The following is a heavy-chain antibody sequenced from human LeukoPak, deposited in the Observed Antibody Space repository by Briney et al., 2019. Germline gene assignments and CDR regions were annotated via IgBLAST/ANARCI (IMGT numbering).Heavy chain of an antibody. CDR3: AKDSWEVGATAEIDY. D-gene: IGHD1-26*01. Sequence: PGGSLRLSCAASGFIFNNYGIHWVRQAPGKGLEWADFIRYDESDKYYAGSVKGRFTISRDNSKNKVYLQMNSLRAEDTAVYYCAKDSWEVGATAEIDYWGQGTLVTDSS. J-gene: IGHJ4*02. V-gene: IGHV3-30*02. CDR1: GFIFNNYG. CDR2: IRYDESDK.